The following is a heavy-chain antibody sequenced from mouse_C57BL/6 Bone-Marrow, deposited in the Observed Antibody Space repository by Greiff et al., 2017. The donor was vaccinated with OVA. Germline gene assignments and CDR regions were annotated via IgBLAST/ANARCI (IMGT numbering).Heavy chain of an antibody. J-gene: IGHJ3*01. V-gene: IGHV14-4*01. CDR2: IDPENGDT. Sequence: VQLQQSGAELVRPGASVKLSCTASGFNIKDDYMHWVKQRPEQGLEWIGWIDPENGDTEYASKFQGKATITADTSSNTAYLQLSSLTSEDTAVYYCTTSSYYDYGPFAYWGQGTLVTVSA. CDR1: GFNIKDDY. D-gene: IGHD2-4*01. CDR3: TTSSYYDYGPFAY.